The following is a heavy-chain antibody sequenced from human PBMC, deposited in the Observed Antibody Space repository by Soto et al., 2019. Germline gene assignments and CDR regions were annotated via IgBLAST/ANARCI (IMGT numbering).Heavy chain of an antibody. D-gene: IGHD3-3*01. J-gene: IGHJ4*02. CDR2: ISAYNGNT. CDR1: GYTFTSYG. Sequence: ASVKVSCKASGYTFTSYGISWVRQAPGQGLERMGWISAYNGNTNYAQKLQGRVTMTTDTSTSTAYMELRSLRSDDTAVYYCARDFWSGYYTGVPYFDYWGQGTLVTVSS. CDR3: ARDFWSGYYTGVPYFDY. V-gene: IGHV1-18*01.